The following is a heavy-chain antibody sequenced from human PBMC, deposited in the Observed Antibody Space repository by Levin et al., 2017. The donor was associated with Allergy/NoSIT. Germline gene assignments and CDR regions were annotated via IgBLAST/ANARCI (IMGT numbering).Heavy chain of an antibody. CDR1: GYTFTSYY. V-gene: IGHV1-46*01. CDR2: INPSGGST. Sequence: VASVKVSCKASGYTFTSYYMHWVRQAPGQGLEWMGIINPSGGSTSYAQKFQGRVTMTRDTSTSTVYMELSSLRSEDTAVYYCARERRDGYNYDDDGMDGWGQGTTVTVSS. J-gene: IGHJ6*02. D-gene: IGHD5-24*01. CDR3: ARERRDGYNYDDDGMDG.